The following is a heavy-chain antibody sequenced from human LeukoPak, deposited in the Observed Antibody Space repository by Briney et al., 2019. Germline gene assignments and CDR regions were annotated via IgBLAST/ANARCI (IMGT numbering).Heavy chain of an antibody. CDR1: GFTFSSYA. D-gene: IGHD3-16*01. Sequence: GGSLRLSCAASGFTFSSYAMSWVRQAPGKGLEWVSAITNSGGTTYYADPVKGRFTISRDNSKNTLYLQMNSLRAEDPAVYYCAKEPPHVSWLFDYWGQGTLVTVSS. V-gene: IGHV3-23*01. CDR2: ITNSGGTT. CDR3: AKEPPHVSWLFDY. J-gene: IGHJ4*02.